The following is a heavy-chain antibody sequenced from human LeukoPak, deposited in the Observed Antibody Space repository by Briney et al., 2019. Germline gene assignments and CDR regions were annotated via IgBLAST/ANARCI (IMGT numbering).Heavy chain of an antibody. CDR2: ISSRSTYI. CDR3: ARDSEYGDYDLYYYYGMDV. CDR1: GFTFGSYN. D-gene: IGHD4-17*01. Sequence: PGGSLRLSCAASGFTFGSYNMNWVRQAPGKGLEWVSSISSRSTYINYSDSVKGRFTISRDNAKNTLYLQMNSLRVEDTAVYYCARDSEYGDYDLYYYYGMDVWGQGTTVTVSS. V-gene: IGHV3-21*01. J-gene: IGHJ6*02.